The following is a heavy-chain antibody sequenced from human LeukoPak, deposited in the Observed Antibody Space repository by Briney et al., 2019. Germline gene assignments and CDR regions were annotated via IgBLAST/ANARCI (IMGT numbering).Heavy chain of an antibody. D-gene: IGHD5-18*01. V-gene: IGHV3-74*01. CDR2: INSDGYST. Sequence: PGGSPRLSCAASGFTITPYWMNWVRQVPGKGLEWVSHINSDGYSTNYADSVKGRFTISRDNAKNSLYLQINNLRADDTAVYYCARDNGFSLFATWGPGTLVTVSS. J-gene: IGHJ5*02. CDR1: GFTITPYW. CDR3: ARDNGFSLFAT.